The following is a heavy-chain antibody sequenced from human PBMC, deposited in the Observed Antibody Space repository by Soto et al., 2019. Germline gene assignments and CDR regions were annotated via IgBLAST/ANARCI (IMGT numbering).Heavy chain of an antibody. J-gene: IGHJ4*02. Sequence: GSLRLSCSASGFSVSSYYMNWVRQAPGKGLEWVSVIHSGGSTYYAESVKGRFTISRDSSKNTLYLQMNSLRAEDTAVYYCARGRSDWYPLDYWGQGALVTVSS. CDR3: ARGRSDWYPLDY. CDR2: IHSGGST. D-gene: IGHD6-19*01. V-gene: IGHV3-53*01. CDR1: GFSVSSYY.